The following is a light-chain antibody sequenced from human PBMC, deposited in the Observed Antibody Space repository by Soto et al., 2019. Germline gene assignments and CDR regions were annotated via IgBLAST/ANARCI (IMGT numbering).Light chain of an antibody. Sequence: TQSPDALSVSPSKRATINYKSSHNIFSSSDNKNYLSWYQQRPGQPPKLLFYWASTRESGVPDRFSGSGSGTHFTLTITSLQAEDVAVYYCQQYSSSPPTFGQGTMVDIK. V-gene: IGKV4-1*01. CDR1: HNIFSSSDNKNY. J-gene: IGKJ1*01. CDR3: QQYSSSPPT. CDR2: WAS.